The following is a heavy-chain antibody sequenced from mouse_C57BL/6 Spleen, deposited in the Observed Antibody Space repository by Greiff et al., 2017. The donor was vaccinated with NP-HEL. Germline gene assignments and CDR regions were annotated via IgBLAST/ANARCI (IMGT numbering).Heavy chain of an antibody. D-gene: IGHD2-3*01. CDR1: GFTFSSYS. J-gene: IGHJ3*01. CDR2: ISSGGDYI. V-gene: IGHV5-9-1*02. Sequence: EVMLVESGEGLVKPGGSLKLSCAASGFTFSSYSMSWVRQTPEKRLEWVAYISSGGDYIYYADTVKGRFTISIDNARNTLYLQMSSLKSEDTAMDYCTRDSDGRFAYWGQGTLVTVSA. CDR3: TRDSDGRFAY.